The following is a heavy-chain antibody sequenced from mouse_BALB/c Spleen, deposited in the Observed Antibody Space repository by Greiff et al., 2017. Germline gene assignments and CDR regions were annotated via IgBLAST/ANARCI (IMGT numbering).Heavy chain of an antibody. V-gene: IGHV1S81*02. Sequence: QVQLQQPGAELVKPGASVKLSCKASGYTFTSYWMHWVKQRPGQGLEWIGEINPSNGRTNYNEKFKSKATLTVDKSSSTAYMQLSSLTSEDSAVYYCARGAYYGSSRENYAMDYWGQGTSVTVSS. J-gene: IGHJ4*01. D-gene: IGHD1-1*01. CDR1: GYTFTSYW. CDR2: INPSNGRT. CDR3: ARGAYYGSSRENYAMDY.